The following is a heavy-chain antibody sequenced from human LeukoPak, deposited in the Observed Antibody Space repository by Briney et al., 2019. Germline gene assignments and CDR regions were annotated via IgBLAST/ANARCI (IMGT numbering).Heavy chain of an antibody. CDR1: GGSISSSNW. D-gene: IGHD6-13*01. CDR3: ARGPTSNRYVSPLDY. V-gene: IGHV4-4*02. J-gene: IGHJ4*02. CDR2: IYHSGST. Sequence: SETLSLTCAVSGGSISSSNWWSWVRQPPGKGLEWIGEIYHSGSTNYNPSLKSRVTISVDKSKNQFSLKLSSVAAADTAVYYCARGPTSNRYVSPLDYWGQGTLVTVSS.